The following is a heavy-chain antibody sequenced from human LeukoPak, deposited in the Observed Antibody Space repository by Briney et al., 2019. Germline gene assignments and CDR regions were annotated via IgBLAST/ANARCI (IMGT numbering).Heavy chain of an antibody. V-gene: IGHV5-51*03. D-gene: IGHD4-11*01. CDR3: ARAPTSVSNPYYFDY. Sequence: PGESLKTSCWGSGYSFTNYWIGWVRQMPGKGLEWMGIIYPGDSDTRYSPSFQGQVTISADKSISTAYLQWSSLKASDTAIYYCARAPTSVSNPYYFDYWGRGALVTVSS. CDR1: GYSFTNYW. J-gene: IGHJ4*02. CDR2: IYPGDSDT.